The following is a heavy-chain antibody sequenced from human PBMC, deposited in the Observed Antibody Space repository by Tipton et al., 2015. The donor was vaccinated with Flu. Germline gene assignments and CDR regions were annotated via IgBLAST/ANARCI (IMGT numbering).Heavy chain of an antibody. D-gene: IGHD3-22*01. V-gene: IGHV4-38-2*01. J-gene: IGHJ4*02. Sequence: TLSLTCSVSGDSIGSPYYWGWIRQPPGRGLEWIGNIHKTGYTYYNPSLTSRVTISVDTSKNQFSLRLASVTAADTAVYYCARSDSGYSGQVEFWGQGTLVTVSP. CDR1: GDSIGSPYY. CDR2: IHKTGYT. CDR3: ARSDSGYSGQVEF.